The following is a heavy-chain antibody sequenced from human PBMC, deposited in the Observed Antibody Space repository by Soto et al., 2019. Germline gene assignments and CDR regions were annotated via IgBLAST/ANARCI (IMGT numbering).Heavy chain of an antibody. CDR3: TTGETGGSGSYYNGAFDI. D-gene: IGHD3-10*01. CDR2: IKSKTDGGTT. V-gene: IGHV3-15*01. CDR1: GFTFSNAW. J-gene: IGHJ3*02. Sequence: GGSLRLSCAASGFTFSNAWMSWVRQAPGKGLEWVGRIKSKTDGGTTDYAAPVKGRFTISRDDSKNTLYLQMNSLKTEDTAVYYCTTGETGGSGSYYNGAFDIWGQGTMVTV.